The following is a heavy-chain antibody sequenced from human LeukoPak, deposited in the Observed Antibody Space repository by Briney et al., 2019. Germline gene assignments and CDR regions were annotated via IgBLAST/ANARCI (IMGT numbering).Heavy chain of an antibody. Sequence: GGSLRLSCAVSGFTFSSNGMNWVRQAPGKGLEWVSYISRSSTNIYYADSARGRFTISRDNAKNSLYLQMNSLRAEDTAVYYCATGGLTMMDYWGQGTLVTVSS. D-gene: IGHD3-22*01. J-gene: IGHJ4*02. V-gene: IGHV3-48*04. CDR2: ISRSSTNI. CDR1: GFTFSSNG. CDR3: ATGGLTMMDY.